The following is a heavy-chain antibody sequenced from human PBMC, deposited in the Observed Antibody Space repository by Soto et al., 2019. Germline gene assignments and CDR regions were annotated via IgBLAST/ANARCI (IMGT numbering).Heavy chain of an antibody. CDR3: AREYTSSWTRWFDP. CDR1: GDSVSSNSAA. CDR2: TYYRSKWYN. V-gene: IGHV6-1*01. D-gene: IGHD6-13*01. J-gene: IGHJ5*02. Sequence: SQTLSLTCAISGDSVSSNSAAWSWIRQSPSRGLEWLGRTYYRSKWYNDYTVSVKSRITINPDASKNQLSLQLNSVTPEDRVVYFCAREYTSSWTRWFDPWGQGSLVSVSS.